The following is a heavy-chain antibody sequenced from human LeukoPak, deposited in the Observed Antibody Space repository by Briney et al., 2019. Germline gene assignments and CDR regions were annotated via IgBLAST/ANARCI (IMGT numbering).Heavy chain of an antibody. V-gene: IGHV3-23*01. J-gene: IGHJ3*02. Sequence: GGSLRLSCAASGFTFSTYAMSWVRQAPGKGLEWVSAISGSGGSTYYADSVKGRFTISRDNAKNSLYLQMNSLRAEDTAVYYCARLSSDDAFDIWGQGTMVTVSS. CDR3: ARLSSDDAFDI. CDR2: ISGSGGST. CDR1: GFTFSTYA. D-gene: IGHD2-15*01.